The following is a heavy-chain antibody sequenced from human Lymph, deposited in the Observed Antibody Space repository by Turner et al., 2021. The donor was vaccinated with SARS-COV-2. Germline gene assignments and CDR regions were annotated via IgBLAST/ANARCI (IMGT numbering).Heavy chain of an antibody. V-gene: IGHV4-59*08. CDR3: ARHGFSGWYGGGMDV. D-gene: IGHD6-19*01. Sequence: QVQLQESGPGLVRPSEPLFLTCAVSGGSISSYYWSWIRQPPGKGLEWIGYIHYSGSTNYNLSLKSRGTISVDTAKDQFSLKLSFVTAADTAVYYCARHGFSGWYGGGMDVWGQGTTVTVSS. J-gene: IGHJ6*02. CDR1: GGSISSYY. CDR2: IHYSGST.